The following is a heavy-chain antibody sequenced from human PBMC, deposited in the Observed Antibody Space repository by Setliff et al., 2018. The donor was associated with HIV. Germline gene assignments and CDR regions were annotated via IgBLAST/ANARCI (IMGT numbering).Heavy chain of an antibody. Sequence: GGSLRLSCAASGFTFSSYEMNWVRQAPGKGLEWVSYISGSGSAMYYADSVEGRFTISRDNAKNSLCLQLDSLRDEYTAVYYCASDQSGPDPGIPDYFYGMDVWGQGTTVTVSS. D-gene: IGHD1-20*01. CDR2: ISGSGSAM. CDR1: GFTFSSYE. CDR3: ASDQSGPDPGIPDYFYGMDV. V-gene: IGHV3-48*03. J-gene: IGHJ6*02.